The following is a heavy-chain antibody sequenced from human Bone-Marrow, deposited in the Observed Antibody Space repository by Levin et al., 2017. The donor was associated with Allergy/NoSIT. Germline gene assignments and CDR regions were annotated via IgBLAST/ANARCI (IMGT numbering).Heavy chain of an antibody. J-gene: IGHJ5*02. CDR1: GFTFSTYP. CDR3: TTLHPVPDT. Sequence: ASVKVSCVASGFTFSTYPMNWVRQPPGKGLQWVSAIYTGTGSTYYADSVRGRFTISRDDSKNTLYLQMNSLSAEDTAVYYCTTLHPVPDTWGQGTLVTVSS. V-gene: IGHV3-23*01. CDR2: IYTGTGST. D-gene: IGHD2-21*02.